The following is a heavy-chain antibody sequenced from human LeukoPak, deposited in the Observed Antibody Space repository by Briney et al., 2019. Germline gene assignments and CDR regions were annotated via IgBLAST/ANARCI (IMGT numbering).Heavy chain of an antibody. CDR2: IIPIFGTA. CDR3: ARAVGVLRNWFDP. V-gene: IGHV1-69*05. CDR1: GGTFSSYA. D-gene: IGHD4/OR15-4a*01. J-gene: IGHJ5*02. Sequence: SVKVSCKASGGTFSSYAISWVRQAPGQGLEWMGGIIPIFGTANDAQKFQGRVTITTDESTSTAYMELSSLRSEDTAVYYCARAVGVLRNWFDPWGQGTLVTVSS.